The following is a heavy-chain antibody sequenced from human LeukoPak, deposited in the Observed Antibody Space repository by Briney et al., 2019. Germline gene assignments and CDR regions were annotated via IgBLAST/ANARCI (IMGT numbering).Heavy chain of an antibody. CDR1: GFLVSSDH. D-gene: IGHD4-11*01. V-gene: IGHV3-53*01. Sequence: GGSLRLSCAASGFLVSSDHMSWVRQAPGKGLEWVSVISGGGITYYTDSVKGRFTISRDNAKNSLYLQMNSLRAEDTAVYYCARSSRIPSKRAFDIWGQGTMVTVSS. J-gene: IGHJ3*02. CDR2: ISGGGIT. CDR3: ARSSRIPSKRAFDI.